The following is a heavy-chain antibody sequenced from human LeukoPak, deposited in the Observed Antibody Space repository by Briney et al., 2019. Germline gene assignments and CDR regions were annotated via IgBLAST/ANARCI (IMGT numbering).Heavy chain of an antibody. CDR2: IKQDGSEK. V-gene: IGHV3-7*01. CDR1: GFTFSSYE. Sequence: PGRSLRLSCAASGFTFSSYEMNWVRQAPGKGLEWVANIKQDGSEKYYVDSVKGRFTISRDNAKNSLYLQMSSLRAEDTAVYYCARVASYAFDIWGQGTMVTVSS. CDR3: ARVASYAFDI. J-gene: IGHJ3*02.